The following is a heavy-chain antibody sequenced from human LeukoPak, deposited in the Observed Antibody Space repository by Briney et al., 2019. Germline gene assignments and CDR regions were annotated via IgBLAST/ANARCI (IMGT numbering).Heavy chain of an antibody. CDR3: AKDSVRDGYNSLDR. V-gene: IGHV3-23*01. CDR1: GFTFSDFA. CDR2: IYASAART. D-gene: IGHD5-24*01. J-gene: IGHJ5*02. Sequence: GGSLRLSCEASGFTFSDFAMNWVRQAPGNGLEWVSLIYASAARTFYADSVKGRFTISRDNSKDTLYLQMNSLGVEDTAIYYCAKDSVRDGYNSLDRWGQGILVTVSS.